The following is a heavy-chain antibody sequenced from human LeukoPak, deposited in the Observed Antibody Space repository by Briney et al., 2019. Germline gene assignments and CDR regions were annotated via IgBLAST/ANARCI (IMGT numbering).Heavy chain of an antibody. CDR1: GFTSNNDA. D-gene: IGHD2-2*03. J-gene: IGHJ4*02. Sequence: PLGSLRPSRAASGFTSNNDAMTGVRQAPGKGLDWVAAIVLSAYSTYYTDSVKGRFTISRDNSKNTVYLQMNGLRAKATATYYYAKGQERGSFFAFLDSWGQGSLVIVSS. CDR2: IVLSAYST. CDR3: AKGQERGSFFAFLDS. V-gene: IGHV3-23*05.